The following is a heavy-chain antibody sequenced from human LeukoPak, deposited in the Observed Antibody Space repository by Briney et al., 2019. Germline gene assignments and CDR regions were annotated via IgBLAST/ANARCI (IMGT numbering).Heavy chain of an antibody. V-gene: IGHV3-21*04. Sequence: GSLRLSCAASGFIFSSYTMNWVRQAPGKGLEWVSSITSSSTYMYYADSVKGRFTISRDNAKNSLYLQMDSLRAEDTALYYCARDYYDSSGTFDCWGQGTLVTVSS. CDR2: ITSSSTYM. CDR1: GFIFSSYT. J-gene: IGHJ4*02. CDR3: ARDYYDSSGTFDC. D-gene: IGHD3-22*01.